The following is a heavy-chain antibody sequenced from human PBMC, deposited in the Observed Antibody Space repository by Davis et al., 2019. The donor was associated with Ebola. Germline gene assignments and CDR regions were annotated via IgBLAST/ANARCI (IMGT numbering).Heavy chain of an antibody. V-gene: IGHV4-59*01. Sequence: SETLSLTCTVSGGSISSYYWSWIRQPPGKGLEWIGYIHYSGDTKSNPFLKSRVTISVDTSKNQFSLKLNSVTAADTAVFYCARSNYGSGSYDSWGQGALVTVSS. J-gene: IGHJ5*01. CDR1: GGSISSYY. D-gene: IGHD3-10*01. CDR2: IHYSGDT. CDR3: ARSNYGSGSYDS.